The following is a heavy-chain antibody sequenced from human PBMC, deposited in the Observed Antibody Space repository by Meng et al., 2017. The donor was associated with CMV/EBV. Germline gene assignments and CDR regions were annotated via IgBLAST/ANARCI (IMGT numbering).Heavy chain of an antibody. CDR3: AREVVVITPYNWFDP. CDR2: IYTSGST. D-gene: IGHD3-22*01. V-gene: IGHV4-61*02. CDR1: GGSISSGSYY. J-gene: IGHJ5*02. Sequence: QLHLQGWGLGLVKPSQTLSLTCTVSGGSISSGSYYWSWIRQPAGKGLEWIGRIYTSGSTNYNPSLKSRVTISVDTSKNQFSLKLSSVTAADTAVYYCAREVVVITPYNWFDPWGQGTLVTVSS.